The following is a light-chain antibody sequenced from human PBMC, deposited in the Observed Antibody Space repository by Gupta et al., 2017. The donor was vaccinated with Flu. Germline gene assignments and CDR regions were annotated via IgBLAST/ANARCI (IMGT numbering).Light chain of an antibody. Sequence: QSALTQPASVSGSPGQSITISCTGTSSDVGSYNLVSWYQQHPGKAPKLMIYEGNRRPSGVSNRFSGSKSGNTASLTISGLQAEDEADYYCCSYASSGTFVVFGGGTKLTVL. CDR1: SSDVGSYNL. V-gene: IGLV2-23*03. CDR2: EGN. J-gene: IGLJ2*01. CDR3: CSYASSGTFVV.